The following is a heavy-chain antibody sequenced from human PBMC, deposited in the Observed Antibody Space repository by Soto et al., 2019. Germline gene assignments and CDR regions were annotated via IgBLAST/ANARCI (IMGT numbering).Heavy chain of an antibody. CDR3: ARDKGDEDTAMVWYYYYGMDG. CDR1: GGSVSSGSYY. V-gene: IGHV4-61*01. J-gene: IGHJ6*02. CDR2: IYYSGST. Sequence: SETLSLTCTVSGGSVSSGSYYWSWIRQPPGKGLEWIGYIYYSGSTNYSPSLKSRVTISVDTSKNQFSLKLSSVTAADTAVYYCARDKGDEDTAMVWYYYYGMDGWGQGTTVTVSS. D-gene: IGHD5-18*01.